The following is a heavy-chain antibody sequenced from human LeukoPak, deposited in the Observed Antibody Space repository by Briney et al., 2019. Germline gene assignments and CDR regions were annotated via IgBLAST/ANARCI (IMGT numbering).Heavy chain of an antibody. CDR3: AVAGREGSGSYYRFDY. J-gene: IGHJ4*02. V-gene: IGHV4-38-2*02. D-gene: IGHD3-10*01. CDR1: GFSISDTYC. CDR2: ICHSGST. Sequence: SETLSLTCTVAGFSISDTYCWGWIRQPPGKGLEWIANICHSGSTYYNPSLKSRVTISVDTSKNQFSLKLRSVTAADTAVYYCAVAGREGSGSYYRFDYWGQGTLVTVSS.